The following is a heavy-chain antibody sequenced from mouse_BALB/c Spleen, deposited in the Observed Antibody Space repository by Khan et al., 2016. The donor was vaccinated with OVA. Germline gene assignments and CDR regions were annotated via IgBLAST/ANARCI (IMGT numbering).Heavy chain of an antibody. J-gene: IGHJ3*01. CDR2: ISTYYGAA. CDR1: GYTFTDFA. V-gene: IGHV1S137*01. CDR3: VRGGGNSRLAF. Sequence: VQLQESGAGVVRPGVSVKISCKGSGYTFTDFAMHWVKQSPAKSLEWIGFISTYYGAATYNQNFKDKATLTVDKSSSTAYMELASLTSEDSGIFYCVRGGGNSRLAFWGRGALVIAAA. D-gene: IGHD2-1*01.